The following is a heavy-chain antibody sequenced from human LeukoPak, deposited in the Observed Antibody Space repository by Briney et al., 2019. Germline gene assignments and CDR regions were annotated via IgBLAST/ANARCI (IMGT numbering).Heavy chain of an antibody. J-gene: IGHJ4*02. V-gene: IGHV3-23*01. Sequence: GGSLRLSCAASGFTVSSNYMSWVRQAPGKGLEWVSAISGSGGSTYYADSVKGRFTISRDNSKNTLYLQMNSLRAEDTAVYYCAKAAYDFWSGYYSDYWGQGILVTVSS. CDR2: ISGSGGST. CDR1: GFTVSSNY. D-gene: IGHD3-3*01. CDR3: AKAAYDFWSGYYSDY.